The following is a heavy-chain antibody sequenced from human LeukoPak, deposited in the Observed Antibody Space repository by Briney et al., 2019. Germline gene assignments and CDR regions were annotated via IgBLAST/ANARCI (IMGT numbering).Heavy chain of an antibody. D-gene: IGHD3-22*01. CDR1: GFTFSSYG. J-gene: IGHJ4*02. CDR2: IRYDGSNK. CDR3: AKGRGIYYDSSGYYSDY. V-gene: IGHV3-30*02. Sequence: PGGSLRLSCAASGFTFSSYGMHWVRQAPGKGLEWVAFIRYDGSNKYYADSVKGRFTISRDNSKNTLYLQMNSLRAEDTAVYYCAKGRGIYYDSSGYYSDYWGQGTLVTVSS.